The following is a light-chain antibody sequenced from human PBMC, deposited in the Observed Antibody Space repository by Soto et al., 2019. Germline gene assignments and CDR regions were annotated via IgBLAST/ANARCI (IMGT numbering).Light chain of an antibody. CDR1: QSVSDY. J-gene: IGKJ4*01. Sequence: DIPMTQSPSSLSASVGDGVTITCRASQSVSDYLNWFQQKPGKTPKLLIYAASNLQSGVPSRFSGTGSGTDFTLTISSLQPEDFATYYCQQSYSAPLTFGGGTQVEGK. CDR2: AAS. V-gene: IGKV1-39*01. CDR3: QQSYSAPLT.